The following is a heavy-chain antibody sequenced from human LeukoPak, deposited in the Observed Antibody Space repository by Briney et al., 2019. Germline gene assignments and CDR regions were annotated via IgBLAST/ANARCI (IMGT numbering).Heavy chain of an antibody. CDR2: INPNNGGT. V-gene: IGHV1-2*02. Sequence: ASVKVSCKAFGYTFTGYYLHWVRQAPGQGPEWMGWINPNNGGTTYAQKFQGRVTLTRDTSISTAYMELSRLRSDDTAVYYCGSGDSSSNSGSGSYHDYWGQGTLVTVSS. CDR3: GSGDSSSNSGSGSYHDY. D-gene: IGHD3-22*01. J-gene: IGHJ4*02. CDR1: GYTFTGYY.